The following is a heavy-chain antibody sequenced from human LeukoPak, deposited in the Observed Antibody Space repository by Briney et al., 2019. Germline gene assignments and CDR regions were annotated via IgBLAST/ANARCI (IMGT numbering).Heavy chain of an antibody. D-gene: IGHD2-15*01. J-gene: IGHJ2*01. CDR2: IYYSGST. CDR1: GGSISSSSYY. CDR3: ARPGCGRTSCYGDWFFDL. Sequence: ETLSLTCTVSGGSISSSSYYWGWIRQPPGKGLEWIGSIYYSGSTYYNPSLQSRVTISVDTSKNQFSLKLSSVTAADTAVYYCARPGCGRTSCYGDWFFDLWGRGTLVTVSS. V-gene: IGHV4-39*01.